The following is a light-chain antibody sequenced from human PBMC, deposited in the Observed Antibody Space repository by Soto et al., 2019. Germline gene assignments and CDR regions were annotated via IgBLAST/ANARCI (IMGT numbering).Light chain of an antibody. J-gene: IGLJ2*01. CDR3: ETWDSNTFVV. Sequence: QLVLTQSSSASASLGSSVKLTCTLSSRHSSYTIAWHQQQPGKAPRYLMKLERSGSYNKGSGVPDRFSGSSSGADRYLTIPNLQSEDEADYYCETWDSNTFVVFGGGTKLTVL. CDR1: SRHSSYT. V-gene: IGLV4-60*03. CDR2: LERSGSY.